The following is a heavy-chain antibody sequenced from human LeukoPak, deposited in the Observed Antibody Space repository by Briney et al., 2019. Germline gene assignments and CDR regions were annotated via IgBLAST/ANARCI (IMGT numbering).Heavy chain of an antibody. CDR1: GFTFSDYY. D-gene: IGHD7-27*01. V-gene: IGHV3-11*01. CDR2: ISSSGSTI. Sequence: GGSLRLACAASGFTFSDYYMSWIRQATGKGLEGVSYISSSGSTIYYADSVKGRFTIARDNAKNSLYLQMNSLRAEDTAVYYCARSNLGKRGYFDYWGQGTLVSVSS. CDR3: ARSNLGKRGYFDY. J-gene: IGHJ4*02.